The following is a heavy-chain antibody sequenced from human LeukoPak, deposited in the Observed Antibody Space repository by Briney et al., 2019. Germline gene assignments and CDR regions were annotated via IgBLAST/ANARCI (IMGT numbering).Heavy chain of an antibody. CDR1: GYTFTSYG. V-gene: IGHV1-18*01. J-gene: IGHJ5*02. CDR2: ISAYNGNT. Sequence: ASVKVSCKASGYTFTSYGISWVRQAPGQGLAWVGWISAYNGNTNYAQKLQGRVTMTTDTSTSTAYMELRSLRFDDTAVYCCARAAAAEGGWFDPWGQGTLVTVSS. D-gene: IGHD6-13*01. CDR3: ARAAAAEGGWFDP.